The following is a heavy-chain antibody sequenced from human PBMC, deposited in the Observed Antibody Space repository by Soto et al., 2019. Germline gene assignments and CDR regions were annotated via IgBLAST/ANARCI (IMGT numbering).Heavy chain of an antibody. J-gene: IGHJ4*02. D-gene: IGHD1-26*01. CDR1: GGSITSSSLY. CDR2: IFHTGAT. V-gene: IGHV4-39*01. CDR3: ARRRIVPTTNFDY. Sequence: SETLSLTCTVSGGSITSSSLYWGCIRHPPGKGLEWIGHIFHTGATYYNTTLKSRLRMSVDTSKNQFSLNLSSVTATETAVYYCARRRIVPTTNFDYWGQGTLVTVSS.